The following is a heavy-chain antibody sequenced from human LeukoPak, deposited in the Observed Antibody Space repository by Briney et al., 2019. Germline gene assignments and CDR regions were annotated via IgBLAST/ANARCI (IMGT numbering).Heavy chain of an antibody. J-gene: IGHJ4*02. Sequence: ASVKVSCKASGGTFSSYAISWVRQAPGQGLERMGWISAYNGNTNYAQKLQGRVTMTTDTSTSTAYMELRSLRSDDTAVYYCARDLASQPAYLIIAAFFDCWGQGTLVTVSS. CDR3: ARDLASQPAYLIIAAFFDC. V-gene: IGHV1-18*01. CDR2: ISAYNGNT. D-gene: IGHD6-6*01. CDR1: GGTFSSYA.